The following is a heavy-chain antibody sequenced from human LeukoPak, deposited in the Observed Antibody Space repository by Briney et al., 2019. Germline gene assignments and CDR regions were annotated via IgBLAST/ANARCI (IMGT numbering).Heavy chain of an antibody. CDR2: ISGSGGST. D-gene: IGHD5-18*01. J-gene: IGHJ4*02. CDR1: GFTFSSYA. V-gene: IGHV3-23*01. CDR3: AKDEARIQLWLHYFDY. Sequence: GGSLRLSCAASGFTFSSYAMSWVRQAPGKGLEWVSAISGSGGSTYYADSVKGRFTISRDNSKNTLYLQMDSLRAEDTAVYYCAKDEARIQLWLHYFDYWGQGTLVTVSS.